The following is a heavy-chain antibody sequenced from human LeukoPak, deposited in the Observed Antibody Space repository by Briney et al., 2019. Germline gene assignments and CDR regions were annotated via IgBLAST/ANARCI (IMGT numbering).Heavy chain of an antibody. CDR1: GGSISYYY. J-gene: IGHJ6*02. Sequence: TSETLSLTCTVSGGSISYYYWSWIRQSPGKGLEWIGYIYYSGTTNYNPSLKSRVTISVDTSKDQFSLQLRSVTAADTAVYYCAREDPQTTVPEGMDVWGQGTTVTVSS. V-gene: IGHV4-59*01. CDR3: AREDPQTTVPEGMDV. D-gene: IGHD4-17*01. CDR2: IYYSGTT.